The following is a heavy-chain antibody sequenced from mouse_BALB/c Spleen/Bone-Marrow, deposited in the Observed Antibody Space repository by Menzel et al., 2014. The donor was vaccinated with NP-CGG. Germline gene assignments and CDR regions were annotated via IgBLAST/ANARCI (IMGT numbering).Heavy chain of an antibody. CDR2: INPYNDGT. Sequence: EVKLVESGPELVKPGASVKMSCKASGYTFTSYVMHWVKQKPGQGLEWIGYINPYNDGTKYNEKFKGKATLTSDKSSSTAYMELSSLTSEDSAVYYCARPRQLGLPYYFDYWGQGPTLPVSS. CDR3: ARPRQLGLPYYFDY. CDR1: GYTFTSYV. J-gene: IGHJ2*01. V-gene: IGHV1-14*01. D-gene: IGHD3-2*01.